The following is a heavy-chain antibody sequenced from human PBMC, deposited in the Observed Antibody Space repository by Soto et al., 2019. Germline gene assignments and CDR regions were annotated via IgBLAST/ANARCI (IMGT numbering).Heavy chain of an antibody. Sequence: QITLKESGPTLVKPTQPLTLTCTLSGFSLSTSRVGVAWICQPPGPALECLAVIFWADDKRYSPSLKTRLTITKDTSKNQVVLTMTNLDPVDTATYYCARSADTFYYAFDIWGQGTMVTVSS. CDR2: IFWADDK. CDR3: ARSADTFYYAFDI. V-gene: IGHV2-5*02. D-gene: IGHD3-10*01. J-gene: IGHJ3*02. CDR1: GFSLSTSRVG.